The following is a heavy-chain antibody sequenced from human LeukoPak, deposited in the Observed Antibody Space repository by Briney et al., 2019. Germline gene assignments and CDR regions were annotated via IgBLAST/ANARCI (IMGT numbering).Heavy chain of an antibody. CDR3: TTSGGSSRPYYYYYGMDV. CDR1: GFTFSNAW. Sequence: GGSLRLSCAASGFTFSNAWMSWVRQAPGKGLEWVGRIKSKTDGGTTDYAAPVKGRFTISRDDSKNTLYLQMNGLKTEDTAVYYCTTSGGSSRPYYYYYGMDVWGQGTTVTVSS. J-gene: IGHJ6*02. D-gene: IGHD1-26*01. V-gene: IGHV3-15*01. CDR2: IKSKTDGGTT.